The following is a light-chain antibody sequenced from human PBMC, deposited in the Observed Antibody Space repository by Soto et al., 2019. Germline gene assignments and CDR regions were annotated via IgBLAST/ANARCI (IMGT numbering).Light chain of an antibody. Sequence: SALTQPASVSGSPRQSITISCPGTSSDVGGYNYVSWYQQHPRKAPKLIIYEVNNRPSGVSSRFSGSKSGNTASLAITGLQAEDEADYYCQSYDSSLSGYVFGTGTKVTVL. CDR3: QSYDSSLSGYV. CDR2: EVN. CDR1: SSDVGGYNY. V-gene: IGLV2-14*01. J-gene: IGLJ1*01.